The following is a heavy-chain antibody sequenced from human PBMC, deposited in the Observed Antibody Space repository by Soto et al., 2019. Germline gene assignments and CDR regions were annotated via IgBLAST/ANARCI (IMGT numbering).Heavy chain of an antibody. CDR2: IIPIFGTA. D-gene: IGHD2-15*01. Sequence: SVKVSCKASGGTFGSYAISWVRQAPGQGLEWMGGIIPIFGTANYAQKFQGRVTITADESTSTAYMELSSLRSEDTAVYYCARGRRVAATPSNFDGMDVWGQGTTVTVSS. CDR3: ARGRRVAATPSNFDGMDV. CDR1: GGTFGSYA. J-gene: IGHJ6*02. V-gene: IGHV1-69*13.